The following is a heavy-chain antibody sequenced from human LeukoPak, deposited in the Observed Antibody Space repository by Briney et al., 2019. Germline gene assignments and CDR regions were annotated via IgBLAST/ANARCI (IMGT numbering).Heavy chain of an antibody. Sequence: SVKVSCKASGGTFSSYAISWVRQAPGQGLEWMGGIIPIFGTANYAQKFQGRATITADESTSTAYMELSSLRSEDTAVYYCARDRNPSDIVVVPAAIDAGWFDPWGRGTLVTVSS. V-gene: IGHV1-69*13. CDR2: IIPIFGTA. CDR3: ARDRNPSDIVVVPAAIDAGWFDP. J-gene: IGHJ5*02. D-gene: IGHD2-2*02. CDR1: GGTFSSYA.